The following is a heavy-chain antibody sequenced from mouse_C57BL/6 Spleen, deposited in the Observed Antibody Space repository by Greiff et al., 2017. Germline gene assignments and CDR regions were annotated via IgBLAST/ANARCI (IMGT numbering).Heavy chain of an antibody. Sequence: EVNVVESGGGLVQPGGSLSLSCAASGFTFTDYYMSWVRQPPGKALEWLGFIRNKANGYTTEYSASVKGRFTISRDNSQSILYLQMNALRAEDSAPYYCARYSNYGRVFDYWGQGTTLTVSS. V-gene: IGHV7-3*01. CDR1: GFTFTDYY. J-gene: IGHJ2*01. CDR2: IRNKANGYTT. CDR3: ARYSNYGRVFDY. D-gene: IGHD1-1*01.